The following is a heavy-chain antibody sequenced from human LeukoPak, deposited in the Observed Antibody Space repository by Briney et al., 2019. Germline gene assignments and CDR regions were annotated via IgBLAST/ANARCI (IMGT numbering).Heavy chain of an antibody. J-gene: IGHJ4*02. Sequence: SVKVSCKASGGTFSSYAISWVRQAPGQGLEWMGRIITIFGTANYAQKFQGRVTITADKSTSTAYMELSSLRSEDTAVYYCARVNGDPPRDWGQGTLVTVSS. V-gene: IGHV1-69*06. CDR2: IITIFGTA. D-gene: IGHD4-17*01. CDR3: ARVNGDPPRD. CDR1: GGTFSSYA.